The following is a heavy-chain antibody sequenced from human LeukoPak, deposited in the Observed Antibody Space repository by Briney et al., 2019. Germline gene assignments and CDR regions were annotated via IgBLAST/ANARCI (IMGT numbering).Heavy chain of an antibody. CDR1: GFTFSDYY. Sequence: GGSLRLSCAASGFTFSDYYMSWIRQAPGKGLEWVSSISVSGSAIYYADSVKGRFTISRDNAKNSLYLQMNSLRAEDTALYYCARDVRSVSGNYRINWFDPWGQGTLATVSS. J-gene: IGHJ5*02. CDR3: ARDVRSVSGNYRINWFDP. V-gene: IGHV3-11*01. CDR2: ISVSGSAI. D-gene: IGHD3-22*01.